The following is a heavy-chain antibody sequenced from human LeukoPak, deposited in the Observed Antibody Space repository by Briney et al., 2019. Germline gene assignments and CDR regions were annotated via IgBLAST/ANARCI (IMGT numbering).Heavy chain of an antibody. D-gene: IGHD3-10*01. V-gene: IGHV4-59*01. J-gene: IGHJ4*02. Sequence: SETLSLTCTVSGGSISSYYWSWIRQPPGKGLEWIGYIYYSGSTDYNPSLKSRVTISADTSKNQFSLKLSSVTAADTAVYYCARVRVVRGVPLYYFDYWGQGTLVTVSS. CDR3: ARVRVVRGVPLYYFDY. CDR2: IYYSGST. CDR1: GGSISSYY.